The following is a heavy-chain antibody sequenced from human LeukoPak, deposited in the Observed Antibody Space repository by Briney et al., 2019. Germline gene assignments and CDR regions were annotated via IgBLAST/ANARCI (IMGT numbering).Heavy chain of an antibody. Sequence: ASVKVSCKASGYTFTGYYMHWVRQAPGQGLEWMGWINPNSGGTNYAQKFQGWVTMTRDTSISTAYMELSSLRSEDTAVYYCAREVPRGDYYDSSGYYHYFDYWGQGTLVTVSS. J-gene: IGHJ4*02. CDR2: INPNSGGT. CDR1: GYTFTGYY. V-gene: IGHV1-2*04. CDR3: AREVPRGDYYDSSGYYHYFDY. D-gene: IGHD3-22*01.